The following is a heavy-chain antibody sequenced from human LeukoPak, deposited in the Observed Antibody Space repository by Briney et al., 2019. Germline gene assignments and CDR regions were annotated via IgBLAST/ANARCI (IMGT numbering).Heavy chain of an antibody. V-gene: IGHV1-18*01. CDR2: ISAYNGNT. D-gene: IGHD3-22*01. J-gene: IGHJ4*02. CDR1: DYTFTSYG. CDR3: AREGIVYYYDSSGYGY. Sequence: ASVKVSCKASDYTFTSYGISWVRQAPGQGLEWMGWISAYNGNTNYAQKLQGRVTMTTDTSTSTAYMELRSLRSDDTAVYYCAREGIVYYYDSSGYGYWGQGTLVTVSS.